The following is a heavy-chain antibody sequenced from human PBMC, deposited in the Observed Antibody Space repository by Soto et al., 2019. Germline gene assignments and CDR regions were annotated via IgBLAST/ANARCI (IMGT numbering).Heavy chain of an antibody. CDR3: AHRRGYYDSSGYGFDP. CDR1: GFSLSTSGVG. V-gene: IGHV2-5*02. J-gene: IGHJ5*02. Sequence: QITLKESGPTLVKPTQTLTLTCTFSGFSLSTSGVGVGRIRQPPEKALEWLALIYWDDDKRYSPSLKSRLTISEDASKYQVVLTMTNIDPVDTATYYCAHRRGYYDSSGYGFDPWGQGTLVTVSS. CDR2: IYWDDDK. D-gene: IGHD3-22*01.